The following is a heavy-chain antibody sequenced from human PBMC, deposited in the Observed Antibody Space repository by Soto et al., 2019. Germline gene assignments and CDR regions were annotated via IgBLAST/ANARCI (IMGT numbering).Heavy chain of an antibody. CDR2: INSDGSST. CDR3: HAGAGGAFDY. Sequence: EVQLVESGGGLVQPGGSLRLSCAASGFTFSSYWMHWVRQAPGKGLVWVSRINSDGSSTSYADSVKGRFTISRDNAKNTLYLQMDSLGAEDTAVYYCHAGAGGAFDYWGQGTLVTVSS. D-gene: IGHD3-10*01. J-gene: IGHJ4*02. CDR1: GFTFSSYW. V-gene: IGHV3-74*01.